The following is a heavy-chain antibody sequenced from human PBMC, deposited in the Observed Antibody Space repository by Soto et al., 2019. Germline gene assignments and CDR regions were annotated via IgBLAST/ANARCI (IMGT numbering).Heavy chain of an antibody. Sequence: SETLSLTCPVSGGSVRDYYWSWIRQPPGKGLEWIGYIYYSGSTVYNPSLKSRVTLSADTSKNRLSLELTSVTAADTAVYFCTGTRRAFYLLDYWGQGALVIVSS. D-gene: IGHD2-2*01. CDR1: GGSVRDYY. J-gene: IGHJ4*02. CDR2: IYYSGST. CDR3: TGTRRAFYLLDY. V-gene: IGHV4-59*08.